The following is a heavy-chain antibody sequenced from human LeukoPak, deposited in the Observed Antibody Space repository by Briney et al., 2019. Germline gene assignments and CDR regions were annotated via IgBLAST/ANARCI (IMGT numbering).Heavy chain of an antibody. D-gene: IGHD1-26*01. CDR1: GYSISSGYY. CDR2: IYHSGST. V-gene: IGHV4-38-2*02. CDR3: ARDRGPGATPTY. J-gene: IGHJ4*02. Sequence: SSETLSLTCTDSGYSISSGYYWGWIRQPPGKGLEWIGSIYHSGSTYYNPSLKSRVTISVDTSKNQFSLKLSSVTAADTAVYYCARDRGPGATPTYWGQGTLVTVSS.